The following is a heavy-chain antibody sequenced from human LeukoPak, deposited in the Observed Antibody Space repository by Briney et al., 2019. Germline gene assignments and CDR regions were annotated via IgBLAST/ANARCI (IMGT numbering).Heavy chain of an antibody. CDR3: AGGSRPGAFDI. Sequence: SVKVSFKASGYTFTSYAISWVRQAPGQGLEWMGGIIPIFGTANYAQKFQGRVTITTDESTSTAYMELSSLRSEDTAVYYCAGGSRPGAFDIWGQGTMVTVSS. CDR1: GYTFTSYA. V-gene: IGHV1-69*05. CDR2: IIPIFGTA. J-gene: IGHJ3*02. D-gene: IGHD3-10*01.